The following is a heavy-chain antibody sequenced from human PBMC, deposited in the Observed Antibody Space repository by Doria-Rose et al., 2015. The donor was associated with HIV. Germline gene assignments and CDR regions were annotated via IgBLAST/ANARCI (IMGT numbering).Heavy chain of an antibody. D-gene: IGHD2-8*02. J-gene: IGHJ3*01. V-gene: IGHV3-20*04. CDR3: AARYWPPIRAAFDV. CDR1: GFTFDDYD. CDR2: FNWNGGTT. Sequence: VQLQESGGGVVRPGGSLRLPCAASGFTFDDYDISWVRQVPGKGLEWISSFNWNGGTTVYADSVKGRFTISRDNAKNSLYLQMNSLRPEDTAFYYCAARYWPPIRAAFDVWGQGTMVTVSS.